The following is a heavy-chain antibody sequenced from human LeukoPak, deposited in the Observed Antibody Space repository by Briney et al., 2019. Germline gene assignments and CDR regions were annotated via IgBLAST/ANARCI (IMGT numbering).Heavy chain of an antibody. V-gene: IGHV1-69-2*01. CDR1: GYTFTDYY. CDR2: VDPEDGET. J-gene: IGHJ4*02. D-gene: IGHD3-10*01. Sequence: ASVKVSCKVSGYTFTDYYMHWVQQAPGKGLEWMGLVDPEDGETIYAEKFQGRVTITADTSTDTAYMELSSLRSEDTAVYYCATGHGPMFVRYYGSGSASDYWGQGTLVTDSS. CDR3: ATGHGPMFVRYYGSGSASDY.